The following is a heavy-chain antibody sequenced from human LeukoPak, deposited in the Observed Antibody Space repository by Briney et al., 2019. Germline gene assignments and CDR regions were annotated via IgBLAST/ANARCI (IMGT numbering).Heavy chain of an antibody. V-gene: IGHV1-69*05. CDR2: IIPIFGTA. J-gene: IGHJ4*02. CDR3: ARGAGATDFDY. D-gene: IGHD1-26*01. CDR1: GRTFSSYG. Sequence: RASVRVSCKASGRTFSSYGISWVRQAPGQGLEWMGGIIPIFGTANYAQKFQGRVTITTDESTSTAYMELSSLRSEDTAVYYCARGAGATDFDYWGQGTLVTVSS.